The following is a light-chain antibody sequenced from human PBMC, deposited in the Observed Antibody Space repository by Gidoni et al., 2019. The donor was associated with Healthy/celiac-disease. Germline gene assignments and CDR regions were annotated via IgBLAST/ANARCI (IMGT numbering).Light chain of an antibody. CDR3: GTWDSSLSAVV. Sequence: QSVLTQPPSVSAAPGQKVTISCSGSNSNIGRNSVSWYQQLPGTAPKLLICDNNKRPSGIPDRFSGAKSGTSATLGITGLQTGDEADYYCGTWDSSLSAVVFGGGTKVTVL. V-gene: IGLV1-51*01. CDR2: DNN. CDR1: NSNIGRNS. J-gene: IGLJ2*01.